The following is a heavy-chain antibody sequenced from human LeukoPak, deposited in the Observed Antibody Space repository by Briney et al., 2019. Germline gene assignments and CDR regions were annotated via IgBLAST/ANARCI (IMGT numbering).Heavy chain of an antibody. V-gene: IGHV3-30*03. CDR2: ISYDGSNK. CDR3: ARGIVVAGMEAWFDP. CDR1: GFTFSSYG. Sequence: PGGSLRLSCAASGFTFSSYGMYWVRQAPGKGLEWVAVISYDGSNKYYADSVKGRFTISRDNAKNTLYLQMSSLRAEDMAVYYCARGIVVAGMEAWFDPWGQGTLVIVSS. D-gene: IGHD6-19*01. J-gene: IGHJ5*02.